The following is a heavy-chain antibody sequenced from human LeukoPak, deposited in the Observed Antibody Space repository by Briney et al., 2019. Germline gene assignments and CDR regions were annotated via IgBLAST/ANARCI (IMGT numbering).Heavy chain of an antibody. CDR1: GFTFSSFT. V-gene: IGHV3-23*01. CDR2: ISGSGGST. Sequence: GGSLRLSCAASGFTFSSFTMTWVRQAPGKGLEWVSAISGSGGSTYYADSVKGRFTISRDNSKNTLYLQMNSLRAEDTAVYYCARVNSAYSYFDFWGQGTPVTVSS. CDR3: ARVNSAYSYFDF. D-gene: IGHD5-12*01. J-gene: IGHJ4*02.